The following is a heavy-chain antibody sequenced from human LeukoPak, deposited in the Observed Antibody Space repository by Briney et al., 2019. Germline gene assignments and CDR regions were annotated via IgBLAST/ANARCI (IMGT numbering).Heavy chain of an antibody. CDR2: IRHDGSIK. CDR1: GFIFSTYG. D-gene: IGHD3-22*01. CDR3: AREGPDSFDY. Sequence: GGSPRLSCAASGFIFSTYGMYWVRQAPGKGLEWVAFIRHDGSIKNYADSVKGRSTISRDNSKNTLYLQMNSLRAEDTAVYYCAREGPDSFDYWGQGTLVTVSS. J-gene: IGHJ4*02. V-gene: IGHV3-30*02.